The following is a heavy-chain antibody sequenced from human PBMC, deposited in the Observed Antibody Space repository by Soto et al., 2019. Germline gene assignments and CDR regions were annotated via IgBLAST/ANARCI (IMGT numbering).Heavy chain of an antibody. D-gene: IGHD5-12*01. Sequence: ASVKVSCKASGYTFTSYAMHWVRQAPGQRLEWMGWINAGNGNTKYSQKFQGRVTITRDTSASTAYMELSSLRSEDTAVYYCERGRRGRDGYNAPDYWGQGTLVTVS. CDR3: ERGRRGRDGYNAPDY. CDR2: INAGNGNT. V-gene: IGHV1-3*01. CDR1: GYTFTSYA. J-gene: IGHJ4*02.